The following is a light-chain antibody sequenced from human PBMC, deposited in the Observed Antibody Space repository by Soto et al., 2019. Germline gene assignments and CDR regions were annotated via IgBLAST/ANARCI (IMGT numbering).Light chain of an antibody. Sequence: QSALTQPASVSGSPGQSITISCTGTSSDIGGYNYVSWYQQYPGKAPKLMIYGVSNRPSGISNRFSGSKSGYTASLTISGLQAEDEADYYCNSDACSSGYVFGTGTKLTVL. V-gene: IGLV2-14*01. CDR3: NSDACSSGYV. J-gene: IGLJ1*01. CDR1: SSDIGGYNY. CDR2: GVS.